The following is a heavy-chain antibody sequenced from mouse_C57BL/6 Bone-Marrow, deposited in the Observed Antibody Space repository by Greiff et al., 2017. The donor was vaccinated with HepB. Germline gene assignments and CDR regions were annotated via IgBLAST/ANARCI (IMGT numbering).Heavy chain of an antibody. V-gene: IGHV7-3*01. CDR3: ARSSPYGNYEGDY. CDR2: IRNKANGYTT. Sequence: EVKLVESGGGLVQPGGSLSLSCAASGFTFTDYYMSWVRQPPGKALEWLGFIRNKANGYTTDYSASVKGRFTISRDNSQSILYLQMNALRAEDSATYYCARSSPYGNYEGDYWGQGTSVTVSS. J-gene: IGHJ4*01. D-gene: IGHD2-1*01. CDR1: GFTFTDYY.